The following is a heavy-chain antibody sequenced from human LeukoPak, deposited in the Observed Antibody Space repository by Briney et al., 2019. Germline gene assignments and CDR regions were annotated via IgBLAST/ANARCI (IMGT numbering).Heavy chain of an antibody. J-gene: IGHJ6*02. CDR2: INPNSGGT. CDR3: ARDPEWGGFLEWLSAPHMDV. V-gene: IGHV1-2*02. CDR1: GYTFTGYY. Sequence: ASVKVSCKASGYTFTGYYMHWVRQAPGQGLEWMGWINPNSGGTNYAQKFQGRVTMTRDTSISTAYMELSRLRSDDTAVYYCARDPEWGGFLEWLSAPHMDVWGQGNTVTVSS. D-gene: IGHD3-3*01.